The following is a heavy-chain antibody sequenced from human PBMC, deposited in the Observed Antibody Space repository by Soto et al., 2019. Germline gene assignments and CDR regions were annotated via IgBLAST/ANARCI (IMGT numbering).Heavy chain of an antibody. J-gene: IGHJ5*02. V-gene: IGHV3-21*01. CDR2: ISSSSSYI. CDR1: GFTFSSYS. CDR3: ARAFRGPLSLADWFDP. Sequence: GGSLRLSCAASGFTFSSYSMNWVRQAPGKGLEWVSSISSSSSYIYYADSVKGRFTISRDNAKNSLYLQMNSRRAEDTAVYYCARAFRGPLSLADWFDPWGQGTLVTVSS.